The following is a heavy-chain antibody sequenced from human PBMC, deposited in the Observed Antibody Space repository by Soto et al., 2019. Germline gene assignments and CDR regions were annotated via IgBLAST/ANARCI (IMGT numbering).Heavy chain of an antibody. J-gene: IGHJ5*02. CDR1: GGSFSGYY. CDR3: ARKCYEQQLVRVLSVSRAPNWFDP. D-gene: IGHD6-13*01. Sequence: PSETLSLTCAVYGGSFSGYYWSWIRQPPGKGLEWIGEINHSGSTNYNPSLKSRVTISVDTSKNQFSLKLSSVTAADTAVYYCARKCYEQQLVRVLSVSRAPNWFDPWGQGTLVTVSS. V-gene: IGHV4-34*01. CDR2: INHSGST.